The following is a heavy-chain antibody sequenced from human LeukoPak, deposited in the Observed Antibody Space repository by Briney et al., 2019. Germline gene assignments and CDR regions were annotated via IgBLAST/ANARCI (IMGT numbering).Heavy chain of an antibody. CDR2: IIPIFGTA. CDR1: GVTFSSYA. J-gene: IGHJ4*02. CDR3: ARDGQYYYDSSGYYTPDY. V-gene: IGHV1-69*13. D-gene: IGHD3-22*01. Sequence: SVKVSCKASGVTFSSYAISWVRQAAGQGLEWMGGIIPIFGTANYAQKFQGRVTITADESTSTAYMELGSLRSEDTAVYYCARDGQYYYDSSGYYTPDYWGQGTLVTVSS.